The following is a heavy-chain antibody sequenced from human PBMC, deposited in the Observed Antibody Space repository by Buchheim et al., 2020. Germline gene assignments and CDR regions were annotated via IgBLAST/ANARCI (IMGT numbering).Heavy chain of an antibody. J-gene: IGHJ1*01. CDR2: INHSGST. V-gene: IGHV4-34*01. CDR3: ARREGYSSGYYYVAEYFQH. CDR1: GGSFSAYY. Sequence: QVQLQQWGAGLLKPSETLSLTCAVYGGSFSAYYWSWIRQPPGKGLEWIGEINHSGSTNYNPSLKSRVTISVDTSKNQFSLKLSSVTAADTAVYYCARREGYSSGYYYVAEYFQHWGQGTL. D-gene: IGHD3-22*01.